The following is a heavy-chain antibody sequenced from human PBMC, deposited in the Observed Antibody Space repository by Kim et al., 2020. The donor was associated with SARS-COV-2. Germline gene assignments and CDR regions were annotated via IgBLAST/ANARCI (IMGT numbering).Heavy chain of an antibody. J-gene: IGHJ4*02. Sequence: SETLSLTCTVSGGSISSSSYYWGWIRQPPGKGLEWIGNIYYSGSSYYNPSLKSRVTISVDTSKNQFSLKLSSVTAADTAVYYCARDTFYGSGRGYWGQGTLVTVSS. D-gene: IGHD3-10*01. CDR2: IYYSGSS. CDR3: ARDTFYGSGRGY. CDR1: GGSISSSSYY. V-gene: IGHV4-39*07.